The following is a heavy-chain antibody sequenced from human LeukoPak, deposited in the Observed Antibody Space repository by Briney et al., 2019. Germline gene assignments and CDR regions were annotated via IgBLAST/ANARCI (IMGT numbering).Heavy chain of an antibody. J-gene: IGHJ4*02. V-gene: IGHV4-59*01. Sequence: SETLSLTCTVSGGSISSYYWSWIRQPPGKGLEWIGYIYYSGSPNYNPSLKSRVTISVDTSKNQFSLKLSSVTTADTALYYCARGGWSLNYWGQGTLVTVSS. CDR3: ARGGWSLNY. D-gene: IGHD2-15*01. CDR2: IYYSGSP. CDR1: GGSISSYY.